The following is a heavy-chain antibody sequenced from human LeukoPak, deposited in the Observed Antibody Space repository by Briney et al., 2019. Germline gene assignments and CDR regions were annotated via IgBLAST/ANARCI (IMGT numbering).Heavy chain of an antibody. Sequence: GGSLRLSCAASGFTFGRYVMSWVRQAPGKGPQWVSAISGSADATYYAASVKGRFTISRDNSNSTLYLQMSSLRAGDTAIYYCARTPGGNEFDPWGQGTLVTVSS. V-gene: IGHV3-23*01. CDR1: GFTFGRYV. J-gene: IGHJ5*02. CDR2: ISGSADAT. D-gene: IGHD1-1*01. CDR3: ARTPGGNEFDP.